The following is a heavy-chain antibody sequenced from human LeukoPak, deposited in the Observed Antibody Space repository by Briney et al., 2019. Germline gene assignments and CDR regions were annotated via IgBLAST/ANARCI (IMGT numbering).Heavy chain of an antibody. CDR1: GGSIRSGDYS. D-gene: IGHD4-4*01. CDR3: ARDHTETSSLNFRNYYYYGMDI. CDR2: IYYSGST. V-gene: IGHV4-31*03. Sequence: SETLSLTCTVSGGSIRSGDYSWNWIRQHPGQGLEWIGYIYYSGSTYYNPSLTSRVTMSVDTSKNQFSLKLSSVTAADTAIYYCARDHTETSSLNFRNYYYYGMDIWGQGTTVIVSS. J-gene: IGHJ6*02.